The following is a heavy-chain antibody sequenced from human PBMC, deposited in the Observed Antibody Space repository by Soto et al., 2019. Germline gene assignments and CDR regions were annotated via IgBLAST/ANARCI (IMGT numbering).Heavy chain of an antibody. CDR3: ARDDFWGYLDR. CDR1: GFTFSTFP. Sequence: QEQLVESGGGVVQPGRSLSLSCVASGFTFSTFPMHWVRQASGMGLEWMAFISYDGSDKYYADSVKGRFTISRDNSKNTLYLEMNNVRLDDTGVYFCARDDFWGYLDRWGQGSLVTVSS. J-gene: IGHJ4*02. D-gene: IGHD3-3*01. CDR2: ISYDGSDK. V-gene: IGHV3-30*16.